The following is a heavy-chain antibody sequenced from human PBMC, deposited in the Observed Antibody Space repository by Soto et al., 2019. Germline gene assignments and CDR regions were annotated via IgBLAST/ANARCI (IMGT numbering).Heavy chain of an antibody. V-gene: IGHV4-34*01. J-gene: IGHJ4*02. CDR2: INHSGST. CDR3: ASRGAAAGFSPGGY. D-gene: IGHD6-13*01. Sequence: ASETLSLTCAVYGGSFSGYYWSWIRQPPGKGLEWIGEINHSGSTNYNPSLKSRVTISVDTSKNQFSLKLSSVTAADTAVYYCASRGAAAGFSPGGYWGQGTLVTVSS. CDR1: GGSFSGYY.